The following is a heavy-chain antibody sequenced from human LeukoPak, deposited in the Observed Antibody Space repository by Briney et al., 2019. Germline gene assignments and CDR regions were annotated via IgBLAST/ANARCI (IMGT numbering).Heavy chain of an antibody. CDR3: ARDSSGSFLDD. CDR2: IYYSGRS. V-gene: IGHV4-31*03. Sequence: SQTLSLTCTISGGSIDNVNYYWGWIRQHPGKGLEWIGSIYYSGRSFYNPSLESRLIMSVDTSKNQFSLNLNSVTAADTAVYYCARDSSGSFLDDWGPGTLVTVSS. J-gene: IGHJ4*02. D-gene: IGHD6-19*01. CDR1: GGSIDNVNYY.